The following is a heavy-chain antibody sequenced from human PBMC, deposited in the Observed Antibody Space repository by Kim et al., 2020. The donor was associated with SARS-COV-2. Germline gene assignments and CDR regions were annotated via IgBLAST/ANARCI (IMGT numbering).Heavy chain of an antibody. V-gene: IGHV3-23*01. CDR3: AKDRGGSYLYPIDY. J-gene: IGHJ4*02. CDR2: VTGNGGST. CDR1: GFAFSNYA. D-gene: IGHD2-2*02. Sequence: GGSLRLSCAASGFAFSNYAMSWVRQAPGKGLEWVSTVTGNGGSTFYADSVKGRFTISRDNSKNTLYLQMSSLRGEDTALYYCAKDRGGSYLYPIDYWGQGTPVTVSS.